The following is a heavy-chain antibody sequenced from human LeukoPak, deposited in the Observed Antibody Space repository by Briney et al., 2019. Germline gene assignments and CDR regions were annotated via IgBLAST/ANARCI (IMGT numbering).Heavy chain of an antibody. Sequence: GGSLRLSCAASGFTFSSYAMRWVRQAPGKGLEWVAVISYDGSNKYYADSVKGRFTISRDNSKNTLYLQMNSLRAEDTAVYYCAPMTTVTGWGQGTLVTVSS. D-gene: IGHD4-17*01. V-gene: IGHV3-30-3*01. CDR3: APMTTVTG. CDR2: ISYDGSNK. CDR1: GFTFSSYA. J-gene: IGHJ4*02.